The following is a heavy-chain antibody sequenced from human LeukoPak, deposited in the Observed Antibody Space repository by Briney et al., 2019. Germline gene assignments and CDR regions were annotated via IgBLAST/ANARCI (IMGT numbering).Heavy chain of an antibody. CDR3: AGDGYGSSWYLDY. D-gene: IGHD6-13*01. J-gene: IGHJ4*02. Sequence: ASVKVSCKASGYTFTGYYMHWVRQAPGQGLEWMGWINPNSGGTNYAQKFQGRVTMTRDTSISTAYMELSRLRSDDTAVYYCAGDGYGSSWYLDYWGQGTLVTVSS. CDR1: GYTFTGYY. CDR2: INPNSGGT. V-gene: IGHV1-2*02.